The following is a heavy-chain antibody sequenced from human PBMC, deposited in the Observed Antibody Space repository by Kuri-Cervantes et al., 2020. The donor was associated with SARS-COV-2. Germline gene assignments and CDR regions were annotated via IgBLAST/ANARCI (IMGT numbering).Heavy chain of an antibody. D-gene: IGHD7-27*01. CDR1: GYTFTSYW. V-gene: IGHV5-51*04. CDR3: ARELTGDMLADY. CDR2: IYPGDSDT. Sequence: KVSCKGSGYTFTSYWVGWVRQMPGKGLEWMGIIYPGDSDTRYSPSFQGQVTISADKPISTAYLQWSSLKASDTAMYYCARELTGDMLADYWGQGTLVTVSS. J-gene: IGHJ4*02.